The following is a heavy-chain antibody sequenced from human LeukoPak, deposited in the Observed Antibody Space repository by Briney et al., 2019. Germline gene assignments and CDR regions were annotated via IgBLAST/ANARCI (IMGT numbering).Heavy chain of an antibody. CDR1: GYTFSSNG. CDR2: ISAYNGNT. D-gene: IGHD3-10*01. Sequence: ASGKVSCKAFGYTFSSNGISWVRQAPCQGLEWMGWISAYNGNTNYAQKLQGRVTMTTDTSTSTAYMELRSLRSDDTAVYYCARAPQAYYGWDYWGQGTLVTVSS. CDR3: ARAPQAYYGWDY. J-gene: IGHJ4*02. V-gene: IGHV1-18*01.